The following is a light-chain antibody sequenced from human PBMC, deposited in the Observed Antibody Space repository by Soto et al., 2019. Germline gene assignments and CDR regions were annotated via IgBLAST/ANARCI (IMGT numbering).Light chain of an antibody. CDR2: GAS. CDR1: QIVSSTY. V-gene: IGKV3-20*01. Sequence: EIVLTQSPGALSLSPGARATLSCRASQIVSSTYLAWYQQKPGQAPRLLIYGASNRATGIPDRFSGSGSGTDFTLTISRLEPEDFALYYCQQYGISPPWTFGQGTKVEIK. CDR3: QQYGISPPWT. J-gene: IGKJ1*01.